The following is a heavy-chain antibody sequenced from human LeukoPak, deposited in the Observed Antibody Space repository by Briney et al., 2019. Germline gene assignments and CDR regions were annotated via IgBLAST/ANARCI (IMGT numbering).Heavy chain of an antibody. Sequence: KTGESLKISGQASGYPFTNYWIDWVRQMPGKGLEWMGIIYPGDSDTKYSPSFQGQVTMSADRSIRTAYLQWSSLKASDTAMYYCARRELTPKRFFDFWGQGTLVTVCS. CDR3: ARRELTPKRFFDF. J-gene: IGHJ4*02. D-gene: IGHD4-23*01. CDR1: GYPFTNYW. CDR2: IYPGDSDT. V-gene: IGHV5-51*01.